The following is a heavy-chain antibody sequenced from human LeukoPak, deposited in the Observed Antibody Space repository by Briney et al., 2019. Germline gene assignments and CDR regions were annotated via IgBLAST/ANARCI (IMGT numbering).Heavy chain of an antibody. CDR2: IKQDGGQI. Sequence: GGSLRLSCAASEFTFSSYWMSWVRQAPGKGLEWVANIKQDGGQIYYLDSVKGRFTVSRDNAKNSLYLQMNSLRAEDTAVYCCARLGARQMLEYWGQGTLVTVSS. V-gene: IGHV3-7*01. J-gene: IGHJ4*02. D-gene: IGHD4-17*01. CDR1: EFTFSSYW. CDR3: ARLGARQMLEY.